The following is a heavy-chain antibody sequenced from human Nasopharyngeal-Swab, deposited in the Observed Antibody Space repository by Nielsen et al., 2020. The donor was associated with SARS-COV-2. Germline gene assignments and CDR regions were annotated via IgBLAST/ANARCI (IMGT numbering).Heavy chain of an antibody. V-gene: IGHV3-23*01. Sequence: GGSLRLSCAASGFTFSSYAMSWVRQAPGKGLEWVSAISGSGGSTYYADSVKGRFTISRDNSKNTLYLQMNSLRAEDTAVYYCAKDSVVVVAASDAFEIWGQGTMVTVSS. CDR1: GFTFSSYA. D-gene: IGHD2-15*01. CDR2: ISGSGGST. J-gene: IGHJ3*02. CDR3: AKDSVVVVAASDAFEI.